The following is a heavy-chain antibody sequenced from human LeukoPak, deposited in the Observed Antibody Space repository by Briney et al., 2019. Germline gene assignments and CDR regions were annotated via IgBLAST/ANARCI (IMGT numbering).Heavy chain of an antibody. CDR3: ARERKLEPLPEY. J-gene: IGHJ4*02. D-gene: IGHD1-1*01. V-gene: IGHV3-21*01. CDR2: INSVSTYI. CDR1: GFTFSSYA. Sequence: GGSLRLSCAASGFTFSSYAMNWVRQAPGKGLEWVASINSVSTYIYYADSVRGRFTISRDNARKSLYLQLNGLRAEDTAVYYCARERKLEPLPEYWGQGTLVTVSS.